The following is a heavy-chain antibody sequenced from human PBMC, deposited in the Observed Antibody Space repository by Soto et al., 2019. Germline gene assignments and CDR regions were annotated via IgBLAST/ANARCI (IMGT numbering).Heavy chain of an antibody. D-gene: IGHD2-2*01. Sequence: PSETLSLTCSVSGGSISSGPYSWGWIRQPPGKGLEWIGTFHYSGRTYYSPSLESRVTISVDTSKNQFSLKVSSVTAADTAVFYCARLAGYCCGTNGYGYDVMDVWGRGTTVTVS. V-gene: IGHV4-39*01. CDR2: FHYSGRT. J-gene: IGHJ6*02. CDR1: GGSISSGPYS. CDR3: ARLAGYCCGTNGYGYDVMDV.